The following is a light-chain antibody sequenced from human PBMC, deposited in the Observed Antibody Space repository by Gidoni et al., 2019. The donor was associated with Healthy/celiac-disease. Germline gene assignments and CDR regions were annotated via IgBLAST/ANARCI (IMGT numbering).Light chain of an antibody. J-gene: IGKJ1*01. CDR1: QSVSSN. CDR2: GAS. V-gene: IGKV3-15*01. Sequence: DIVMTPSPATLSVSPGARATLSCRASQSVSSNLAWYQQKPGQAPRLLIYGASTRATGIPARFSGSGSGTEFTLTISSLQSEDFAVYYCQQYNNWPLWTFGQGTKVGIK. CDR3: QQYNNWPLWT.